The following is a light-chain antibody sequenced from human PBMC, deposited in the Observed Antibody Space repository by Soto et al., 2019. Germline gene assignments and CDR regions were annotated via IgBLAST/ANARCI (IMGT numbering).Light chain of an antibody. V-gene: IGKV3-15*01. J-gene: IGKJ1*01. Sequence: EVVMTQSPDTLSVSPGERATLSCRASQSVSSRLAWYQQKPGQAPRLLMYAASARATGIPARFTGSGSGTEFTLTISSLQSEDSAVYYCHQYNDWPRTFALGTKVETK. CDR1: QSVSSR. CDR3: HQYNDWPRT. CDR2: AAS.